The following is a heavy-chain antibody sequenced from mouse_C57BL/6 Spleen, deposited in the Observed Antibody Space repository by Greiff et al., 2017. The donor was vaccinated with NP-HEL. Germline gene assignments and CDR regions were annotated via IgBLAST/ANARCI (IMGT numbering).Heavy chain of an antibody. Sequence: EVKLMESGGGLVKPGGSLKLSCAASGFTFSDYGMHWVRQAPEQGLEWVAYISSGSSTIYYADTVKGRFTISRDNAKNTLFLQMTSLMSEDTAMYCWAKNYDYDYYAMDYWGQGTSVTVSS. CDR2: ISSGSSTI. V-gene: IGHV5-17*01. CDR1: GFTFSDYG. D-gene: IGHD2-4*01. CDR3: AKNYDYDYYAMDY. J-gene: IGHJ4*01.